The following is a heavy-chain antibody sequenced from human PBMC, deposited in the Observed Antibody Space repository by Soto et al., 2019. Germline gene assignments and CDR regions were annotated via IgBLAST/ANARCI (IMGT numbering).Heavy chain of an antibody. V-gene: IGHV4-31*03. CDR1: GAALNSGNYY. CDR2: IYVTGAV. J-gene: IGHJ5*02. Sequence: SETLSLTCSVSGAALNSGNYYWSWIRQFPGKGLEWIGHIYVTGAVDYNPSLRDRITISQDTSERQFSLNLRLVTAADTAVYYCARLRIAINTYTWFDPGGQDPLVKVS. CDR3: ARLRIAINTYTWFDP. D-gene: IGHD2-21*01.